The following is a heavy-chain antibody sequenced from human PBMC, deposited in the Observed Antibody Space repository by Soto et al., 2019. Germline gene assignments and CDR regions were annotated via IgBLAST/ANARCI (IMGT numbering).Heavy chain of an antibody. J-gene: IGHJ4*02. V-gene: IGHV1-18*04. CDR1: GYTFTSYG. CDR2: ISGYNGDT. CDR3: ARAPQTVAGAGIWY. D-gene: IGHD6-13*01. Sequence: ASVKVSCKASGYTFTSYGISWVRQAPGQGLEWMGWISGYNGDTNYAQKLQGRVTMTTDTSTNTAYMELRSLRSDDSAVYYCARAPQTVAGAGIWYWGQGTLVTVSS.